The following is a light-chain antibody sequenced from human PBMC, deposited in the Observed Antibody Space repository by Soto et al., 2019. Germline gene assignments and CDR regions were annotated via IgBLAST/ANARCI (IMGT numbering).Light chain of an antibody. CDR3: AAWDDSLSGYV. CDR1: SSNVGRNF. CDR2: SNT. Sequence: QAVVTQPPSASGTPGQRVTISCSGSSSNVGRNFVYWYQQLPGTAPKLLIYSNTQRPSGVPDRFSGSKSGTSASLAISGLRSEDEADYYCAAWDDSLSGYVFGTGTKVTVL. J-gene: IGLJ1*01. V-gene: IGLV1-47*02.